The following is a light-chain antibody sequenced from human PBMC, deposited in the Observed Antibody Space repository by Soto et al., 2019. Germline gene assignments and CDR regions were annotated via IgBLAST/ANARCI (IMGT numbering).Light chain of an antibody. CDR2: DAS. CDR3: QQRGSWPQLT. J-gene: IGKJ4*01. Sequence: DILLTQSPATLSLSPGERATLSCRASQSVGSSLAWFQQKPGQAPRLLIYDASNRATGIPARFSGSGSGTDFTLTINSLEPEDFAVYYCQQRGSWPQLTFGGGTKVEI. CDR1: QSVGSS. V-gene: IGKV3-11*01.